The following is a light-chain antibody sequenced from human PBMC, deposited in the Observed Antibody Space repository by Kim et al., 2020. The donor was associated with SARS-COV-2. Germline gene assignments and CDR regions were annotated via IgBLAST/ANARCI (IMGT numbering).Light chain of an antibody. CDR2: TIV. J-gene: IGLJ3*02. V-gene: IGLV1-44*01. CDR3: STWDDSLNGPV. CDR1: SSNVGRSN. Sequence: GQTVNIYCSGSSSNVGRSNVNWYRQRPGTAPRLLIYTIVQRPSGVPGRFSGSKSGTSASLAISGLQSEDEADYYCSTWDDSLNGPVFGGGTKLTVL.